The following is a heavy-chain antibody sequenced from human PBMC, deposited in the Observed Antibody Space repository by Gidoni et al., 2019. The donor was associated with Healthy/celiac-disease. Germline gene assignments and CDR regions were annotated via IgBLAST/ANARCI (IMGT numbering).Heavy chain of an antibody. CDR3: TTDGGVGAKGYVDY. J-gene: IGHJ4*02. CDR1: GFTFSTAW. Sequence: EVQLVESGGGLVKPGGSLRLSCAASGFTFSTAWMNWVRQAPGKGLGWVCRIKSKTDGGKTDYAAPVKGRFTISRDDSKNTLYLQMNSLKTEDTAVYYCTTDGGVGAKGYVDYWGQGTLVTVSS. D-gene: IGHD1-26*01. V-gene: IGHV3-15*07. CDR2: IKSKTDGGKT.